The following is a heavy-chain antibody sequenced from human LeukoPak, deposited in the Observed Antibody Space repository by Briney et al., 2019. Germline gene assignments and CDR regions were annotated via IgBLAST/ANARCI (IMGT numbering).Heavy chain of an antibody. CDR1: GGTFSRYA. V-gene: IGHV1-69*13. J-gene: IGHJ3*02. CDR3: ARGSDCSSTSCYLFGAFDI. CDR2: IIPIFGTA. D-gene: IGHD2-2*01. Sequence: ASVTVSCKASGGTFSRYAISWVRQAPGQGLEWMGGIIPIFGTANYAQKFQGRVTITADESTSTAYMELSSLRSEDTAVYYCARGSDCSSTSCYLFGAFDIWGQGTMVTVSS.